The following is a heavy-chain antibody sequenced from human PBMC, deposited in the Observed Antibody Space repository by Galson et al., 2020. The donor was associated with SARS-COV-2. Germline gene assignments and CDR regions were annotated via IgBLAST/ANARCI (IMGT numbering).Heavy chain of an antibody. Sequence: GGSLRLSCAASGFTFSSYAMHWVRQAPGKGLEWVAVISYDGSNKYYADSVKGRFTISRDNSKNTLYLQMNSLRAEDTAVYYCASGLGGHYYYMDVWGKGTTVTVSS. CDR2: ISYDGSNK. D-gene: IGHD3-10*01. CDR1: GFTFSSYA. V-gene: IGHV3-30*04. CDR3: ASGLGGHYYYMDV. J-gene: IGHJ6*03.